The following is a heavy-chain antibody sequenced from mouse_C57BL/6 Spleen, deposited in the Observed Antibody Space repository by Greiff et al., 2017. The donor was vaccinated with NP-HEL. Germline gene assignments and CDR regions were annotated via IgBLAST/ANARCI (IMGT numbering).Heavy chain of an antibody. CDR1: GYTFTSYG. V-gene: IGHV1-81*01. CDR2: IYPRSGNT. Sequence: VKLQESGAELARPGASVKLSCKASGYTFTSYGISWVKQRTGQGLEWIGEIYPRSGNTYYNEKFKGKATLTADKSSSTAYMELRSLTSEDSAVYFCARKEGLKYFDVWGKGTTVTVSS. CDR3: ARKEGLKYFDV. D-gene: IGHD2-4*01. J-gene: IGHJ1*03.